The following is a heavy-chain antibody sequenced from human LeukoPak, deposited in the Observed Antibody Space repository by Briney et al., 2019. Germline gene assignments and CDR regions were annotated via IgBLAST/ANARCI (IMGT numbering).Heavy chain of an antibody. D-gene: IGHD3-22*01. CDR1: GGSFSGYY. V-gene: IGHV4-34*01. Sequence: SETLSLTCAVYGGSFSGYYWSWIRQPPGKGLEWIGEISHSGSTNYNPSLKSRVTISVDTSKNQFSLKLGSVTAADTAVYYCARGRSSGYYGVMVYWGQGTLVTVSS. J-gene: IGHJ4*02. CDR2: ISHSGST. CDR3: ARGRSSGYYGVMVY.